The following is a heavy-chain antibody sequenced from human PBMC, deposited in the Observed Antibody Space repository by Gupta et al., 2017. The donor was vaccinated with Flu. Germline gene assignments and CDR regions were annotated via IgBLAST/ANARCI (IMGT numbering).Heavy chain of an antibody. V-gene: IGHV3-74*01. CDR1: GFTFSSYW. Sequence: EVQLVESGGGLVQPGGSLRLSCAASGFTFSSYWMHWVRQAPGKGLVWVSRIISDGTTTDYADSVKGRFTISRDNAKNKLYLQMNSLRAEDTAVDDGASHPPIPFWGQGTLVTVSS. CDR2: IISDGTTT. J-gene: IGHJ4*02. CDR3: ASHPPIPF. D-gene: IGHD2-21*01.